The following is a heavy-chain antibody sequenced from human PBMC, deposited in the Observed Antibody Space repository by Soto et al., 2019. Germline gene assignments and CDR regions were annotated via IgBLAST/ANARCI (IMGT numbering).Heavy chain of an antibody. J-gene: IGHJ6*02. D-gene: IGHD3-10*01. CDR1: GGTFSSYA. CDR2: IIPIFGTA. CDR3: AREMGRGVIIPTGYYYGMDV. V-gene: IGHV1-69*01. Sequence: QVQLVQSGAEVKKPGSSVKVSCKASGGTFSSYAISWVRQAPGQGLEWMGVIIPIFGTANYAQKFQGRVTITGDESTSPAYMELSSLRAEDTAVYYCAREMGRGVIIPTGYYYGMDVWGQGPTVTVSS.